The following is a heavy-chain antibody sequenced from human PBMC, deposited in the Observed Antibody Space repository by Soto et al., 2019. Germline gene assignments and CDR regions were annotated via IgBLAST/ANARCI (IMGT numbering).Heavy chain of an antibody. J-gene: IGHJ4*02. V-gene: IGHV3-23*01. CDR1: GFTFSIYA. Sequence: GGSLRLSWAASGFTFSIYAMSWVRQAPGNGLEWVSAISGSGGSTYYADSVKGRFTISRDNSKNTLYLQMNSLRAEDAAVYYCAKADRSYFDYWGQGTLVTVSS. CDR2: ISGSGGST. CDR3: AKADRSYFDY.